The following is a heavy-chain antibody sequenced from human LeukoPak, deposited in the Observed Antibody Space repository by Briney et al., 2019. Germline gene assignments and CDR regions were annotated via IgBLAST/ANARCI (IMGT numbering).Heavy chain of an antibody. CDR2: IKEDGSER. D-gene: IGHD1-26*01. CDR1: GFSFSSFW. J-gene: IGHJ4*02. Sequence: GGSLRLSCAASGFSFSSFWLSWVRQAPEKGLEWVANIKEDGSERYYVDSVKGRFTISRDNSKNTLYLQMNSLRAEDTAVYYCASRSGSYRPFDYWGQGTLVTVSS. CDR3: ASRSGSYRPFDY. V-gene: IGHV3-7*01.